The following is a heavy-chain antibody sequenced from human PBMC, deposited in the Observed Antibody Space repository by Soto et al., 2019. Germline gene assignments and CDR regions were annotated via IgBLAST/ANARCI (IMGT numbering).Heavy chain of an antibody. CDR3: ARDPVDTAMVRDAYDI. CDR1: GFTFSSYG. V-gene: IGHV3-33*01. J-gene: IGHJ3*02. Sequence: GGSLRLSCAASGFTFSSYGMHWVRQAPGKGLGWVAVIWYDGSNKYYADSVKGRFTISRDNSKNTLYLQMNSLRAEDTAVYYCARDPVDTAMVRDAYDIWGQGTMVTVSS. CDR2: IWYDGSNK. D-gene: IGHD5-18*01.